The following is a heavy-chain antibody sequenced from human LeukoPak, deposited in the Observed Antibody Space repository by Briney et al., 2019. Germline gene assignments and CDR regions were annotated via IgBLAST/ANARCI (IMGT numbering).Heavy chain of an antibody. D-gene: IGHD6-19*01. CDR2: ICSGGST. J-gene: IGHJ4*02. CDR3: AREGIEGAQNDY. V-gene: IGHV3-53*01. Sequence: GGSLRLSCAASGFTVSSNYMSWVRQAPGKGLEWVSVICSGGSTYYADSVKGRFTISRDNSKNTLYLQMNSLRVEDTAVYYCAREGIEGAQNDYWGQGTLVTVSS. CDR1: GFTVSSNY.